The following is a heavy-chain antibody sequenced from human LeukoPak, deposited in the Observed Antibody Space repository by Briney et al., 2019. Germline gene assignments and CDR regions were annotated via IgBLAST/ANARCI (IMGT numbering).Heavy chain of an antibody. CDR3: ASTINYYYHYMDV. V-gene: IGHV4-38-2*02. CDR2: IYYSGST. Sequence: SETLSLTCTVSGYSISSVYYWGWIRQPPGKGLEWIGSIYYSGSTYYNPSLKSRVTISVDTSKNQFSLKLSSVTAADTAVYYCASTINYYYHYMDVWGKGTTVTVSS. D-gene: IGHD3-3*01. CDR1: GYSISSVYY. J-gene: IGHJ6*03.